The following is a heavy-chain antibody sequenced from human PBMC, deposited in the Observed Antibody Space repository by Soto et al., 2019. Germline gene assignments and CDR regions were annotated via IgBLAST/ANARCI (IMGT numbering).Heavy chain of an antibody. Sequence: SLSLSCAASGFTFDDYAMHWVREAPGKGLEWVSGISWNSGGVGYADSVKGRFTISRDNAKNSLYLQMNSLRAEDTALYYCAKDQSIAVAPSTFDIWGQGTMVTVSS. D-gene: IGHD6-19*01. V-gene: IGHV3-9*01. J-gene: IGHJ3*02. CDR3: AKDQSIAVAPSTFDI. CDR1: GFTFDDYA. CDR2: ISWNSGGV.